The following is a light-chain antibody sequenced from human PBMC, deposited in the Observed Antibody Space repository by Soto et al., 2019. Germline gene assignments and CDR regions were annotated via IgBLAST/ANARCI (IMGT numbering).Light chain of an antibody. CDR2: EVI. Sequence: QSVLTQPASVSGSPGQSITITCTGTSSDVATYNRVSWYQHHPGKAPKLLISEVIKRPSGVSNRFSGSKSGNTASLTISGLQAEDEAAYYCCSYTNTGTFVFGRGTKLPS. CDR1: SSDVATYNR. CDR3: CSYTNTGTFV. J-gene: IGLJ1*01. V-gene: IGLV2-23*02.